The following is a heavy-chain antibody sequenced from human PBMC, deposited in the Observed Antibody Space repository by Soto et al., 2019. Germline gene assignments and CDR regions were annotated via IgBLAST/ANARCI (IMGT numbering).Heavy chain of an antibody. CDR2: IHWNDDN. CDR1: GFSLTTGRVG. V-gene: IGHV2-5*01. J-gene: IGHJ4*02. CDR3: THRLVGSGQGY. D-gene: IGHD2-15*01. Sequence: QITLEETGPTLVKPTQTLTLTCTFSGFSLTTGRVGVGWIRQPPGKALEWLAVIHWNDDNHYCPSLKSRLTITKDTSKNQVVLTLTNMDPVDTATYYCTHRLVGSGQGYWGQGTLVTVSS.